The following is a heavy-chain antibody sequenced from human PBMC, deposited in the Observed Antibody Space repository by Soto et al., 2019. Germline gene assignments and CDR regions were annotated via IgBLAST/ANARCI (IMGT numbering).Heavy chain of an antibody. D-gene: IGHD2-2*01. Sequence: ASVKVSCKASGGTFSSYAISWVRQAPGRGLEWMGGIIPIFGTANYAQKFQVRVTITADESTSTAYMELSSLRSDDTAVYYCARHVPAAGYYYGMDVWGQGTTVTVSS. J-gene: IGHJ6*02. CDR2: IIPIFGTA. V-gene: IGHV1-69*13. CDR1: GGTFSSYA. CDR3: ARHVPAAGYYYGMDV.